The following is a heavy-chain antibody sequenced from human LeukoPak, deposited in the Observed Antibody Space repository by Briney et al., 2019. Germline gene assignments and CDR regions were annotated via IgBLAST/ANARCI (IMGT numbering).Heavy chain of an antibody. CDR1: GFTFSSYS. CDR2: ISSSSSYI. D-gene: IGHD5-24*01. J-gene: IGHJ6*03. Sequence: TGGSLRLSCAASGFTFSSYSMNWVRQAPGKGLEWVSSISSSSSYIYYADSVKGQFTISRDNAKNSLYLQMNSLRAEDTAVYYCARDRRDGYKADYYYYMDVWGKGTTVTVSS. CDR3: ARDRRDGYKADYYYYMDV. V-gene: IGHV3-21*01.